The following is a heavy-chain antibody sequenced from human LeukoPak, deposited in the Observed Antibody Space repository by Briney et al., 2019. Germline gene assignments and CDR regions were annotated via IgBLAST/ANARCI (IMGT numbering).Heavy chain of an antibody. D-gene: IGHD3-22*01. J-gene: IGHJ4*02. CDR3: ASVVYYFDY. CDR2: INHSGST. Sequence: SETLSLTCAVYGGSFSGYYWSWIRQPPGKGLEWIGEINHSGSTNYNPSLKSRVTISVDASKNQFSLILNSVTAADTAVYYCASVVYYFDYWSRGTLVTVSS. CDR1: GGSFSGYY. V-gene: IGHV4-34*01.